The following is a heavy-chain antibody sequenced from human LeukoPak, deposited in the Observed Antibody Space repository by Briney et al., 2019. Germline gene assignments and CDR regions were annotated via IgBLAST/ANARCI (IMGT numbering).Heavy chain of an antibody. V-gene: IGHV3-30*04. CDR2: ISYDGSNK. CDR3: ARPARGQPLLLSYFDY. CDR1: GFTLSSYA. J-gene: IGHJ4*02. Sequence: PGGSLRLSCAASGFTLSSYAMHWVRQAPGKGLGWVAVISYDGSNKYYADSVKGRFTISRDNSKNTLYLQMNSLRAEDTAVYYCARPARGQPLLLSYFDYWGQGTLVTVSS. D-gene: IGHD2-21*02.